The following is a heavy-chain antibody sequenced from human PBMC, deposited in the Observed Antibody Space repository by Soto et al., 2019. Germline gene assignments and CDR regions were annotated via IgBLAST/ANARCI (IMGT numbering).Heavy chain of an antibody. J-gene: IGHJ3*02. CDR1: GDNVSSNSVA. V-gene: IGHV6-1*01. D-gene: IGHD4-17*01. CDR2: TYYRSKWYN. Sequence: PSQTLSLPCAISGDNVSSNSVAWNWIRQSPSRGLEWLGRTYYRSKWYNDYAVSVKSRITINPDTSKNQFSLQLNSVTPDDTAVYYCARERYGDYGRGVFDIWGQGTMVTVSS. CDR3: ARERYGDYGRGVFDI.